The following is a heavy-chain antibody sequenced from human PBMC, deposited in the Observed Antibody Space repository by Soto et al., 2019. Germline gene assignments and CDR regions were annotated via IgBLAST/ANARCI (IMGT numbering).Heavy chain of an antibody. CDR3: AKEWVYDSSGWSFDY. V-gene: IGHV3-30*18. J-gene: IGHJ4*02. Sequence: RGSLRLSCTASGFNFSSYGMHLVRQAPGKGLEWVAVISYDGSNKYYADSVKGRFTISRDNSNNTLYLQMNSLRAEDTAVYYCAKEWVYDSSGWSFDYWGQGT. D-gene: IGHD3-22*01. CDR2: ISYDGSNK. CDR1: GFNFSSYG.